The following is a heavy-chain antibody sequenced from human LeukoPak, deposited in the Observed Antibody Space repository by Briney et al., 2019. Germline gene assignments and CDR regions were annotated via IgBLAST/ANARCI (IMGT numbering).Heavy chain of an antibody. CDR2: IRYDGSNK. D-gene: IGHD3-10*01. CDR3: ARDRGGRHYGSGSYSVGYFDP. CDR1: GFTFSSYG. J-gene: IGHJ5*02. V-gene: IGHV3-30*02. Sequence: PGGSLRLSCAASGFTFSSYGMHWVRQAPGKGLEWVAFIRYDGSNKYYADSVKGRFTISRDNAKNSLYLQMNSLRAEDTAVYYCARDRGGRHYGSGSYSVGYFDPWGQGTLVTVSS.